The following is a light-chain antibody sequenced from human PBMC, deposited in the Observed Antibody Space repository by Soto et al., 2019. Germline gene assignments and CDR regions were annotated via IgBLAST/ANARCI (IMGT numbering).Light chain of an antibody. J-gene: IGKJ2*01. V-gene: IGKV4-1*01. CDR2: WAS. CDR3: QQYYSTPYT. CDR1: QSVLYSSNNKNY. Sequence: DIVMTRSPDSLAVSLGERATINCKSSQSVLYSSNNKNYLAWHQQKAGQPPKLLIYWASTRESGVPDRFSGSGSGTDFTLTISSMQAEDVAVYYCQQYYSTPYTFGQGTKLEIK.